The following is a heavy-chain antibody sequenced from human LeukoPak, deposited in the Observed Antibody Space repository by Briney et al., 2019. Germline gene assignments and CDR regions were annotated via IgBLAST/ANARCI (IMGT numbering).Heavy chain of an antibody. V-gene: IGHV3-23*01. D-gene: IGHD5-24*01. Sequence: PGGSLGLSCAASGFTFSSHGMNWVRQAPGKGLEWVSGIIPSGHTTYYADSVRGRFTISRDNSRNTLYLQMNSLRAEDTAVYYCAKDDRWLQFCCWGQGTLVTVSA. CDR1: GFTFSSHG. J-gene: IGHJ4*02. CDR2: IIPSGHTT. CDR3: AKDDRWLQFCC.